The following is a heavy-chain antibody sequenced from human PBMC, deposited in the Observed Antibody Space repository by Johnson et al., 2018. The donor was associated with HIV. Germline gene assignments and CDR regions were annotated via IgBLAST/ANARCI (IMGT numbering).Heavy chain of an antibody. J-gene: IGHJ3*02. Sequence: VQLVESGGGLVQPGGSLRLSCAASGFTVGSNYMNWVRQAPGKGLEWVSVIYSGGTTYYADSVKGRFIISRDSSKNKLYLQMDRLRAEDTAKYYCARDQTYSFDIWGQGTMVTVSS. CDR1: GFTVGSNY. CDR3: ARDQTYSFDI. D-gene: IGHD3-10*01. CDR2: IYSGGTT. V-gene: IGHV3-66*01.